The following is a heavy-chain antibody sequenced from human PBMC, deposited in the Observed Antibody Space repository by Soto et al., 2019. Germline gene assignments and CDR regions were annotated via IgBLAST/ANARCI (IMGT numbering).Heavy chain of an antibody. CDR1: GFTFSNAW. Sequence: GGSLRLSCAASGFTFSNAWMNWVRQAPGKGLEWVGRIKSKTDGGTTDYAAPVKGRFTISRDDSKNTLYLQMNSLKTEDTAVYYCTTGLNIVAWLWNYYYGMDVWGQGTTVTVFS. D-gene: IGHD3-3*01. CDR3: TTGLNIVAWLWNYYYGMDV. V-gene: IGHV3-15*07. J-gene: IGHJ6*02. CDR2: IKSKTDGGTT.